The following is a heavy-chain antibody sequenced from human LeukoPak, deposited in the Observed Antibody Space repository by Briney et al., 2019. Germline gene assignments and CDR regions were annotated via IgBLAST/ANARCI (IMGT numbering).Heavy chain of an antibody. CDR2: INTDGSST. Sequence: GGSLRLSCAASGFTFSSYWMHWVRQAPGKGLVWVSRINTDGSSTSYADSVKGRFTISRDNAKNTLYLQMNSLRAEDTAVYYCASPRTDYYDSSGYYLWGQGTLVTVSS. CDR1: GFTFSSYW. CDR3: ASPRTDYYDSSGYYL. J-gene: IGHJ4*02. V-gene: IGHV3-74*01. D-gene: IGHD3-22*01.